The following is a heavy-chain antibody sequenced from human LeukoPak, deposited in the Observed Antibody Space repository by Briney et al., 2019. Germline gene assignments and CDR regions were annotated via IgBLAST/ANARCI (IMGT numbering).Heavy chain of an antibody. CDR2: IKQDGSEK. D-gene: IGHD5-18*01. V-gene: IGHV3-7*01. CDR1: GFTFSSYW. CDR3: ARDSSGYSYDC. Sequence: GGSLRLSCAASGFTFSSYWMSWVRQAPGKGLEWVASIKQDGSEKYYVDSVKGRFTISRDNAKNSLYLQMNSLRAEDTAVYYCARDSSGYSYDCWGQGTLVTVSS. J-gene: IGHJ4*02.